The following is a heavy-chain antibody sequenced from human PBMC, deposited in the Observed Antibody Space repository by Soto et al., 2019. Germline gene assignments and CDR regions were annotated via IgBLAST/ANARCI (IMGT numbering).Heavy chain of an antibody. V-gene: IGHV1-18*01. J-gene: IGHJ5*02. CDR2: ISAYNGNT. Sequence: ASVKVSCKASGYTFTSYGISWVRQAPGQGLEWMGWISAYNGNTNYAQKFQGRVTMTRDTSISTAYMELSRLRSDDTAVYYCARDRALELPVDPWGQGTLVTVSS. CDR3: ARDRALELPVDP. CDR1: GYTFTSYG. D-gene: IGHD1-7*01.